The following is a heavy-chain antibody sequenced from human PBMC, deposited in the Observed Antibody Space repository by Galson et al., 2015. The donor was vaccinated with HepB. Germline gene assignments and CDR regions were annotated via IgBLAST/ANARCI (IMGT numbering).Heavy chain of an antibody. V-gene: IGHV3-43*01. D-gene: IGHD3-10*01. CDR3: AKDIGGYYGSGNFDY. J-gene: IGHJ4*02. CDR1: GFTFDDYT. Sequence: SLRLSCAASGFTFDDYTMHWVRQTPGKGLEWVSLISWDGGSTYYADSVKGRFTISRDNSKNSLYLQMNSLRTEDTALYYCAKDIGGYYGSGNFDYWGQGTLVTVSS. CDR2: ISWDGGST.